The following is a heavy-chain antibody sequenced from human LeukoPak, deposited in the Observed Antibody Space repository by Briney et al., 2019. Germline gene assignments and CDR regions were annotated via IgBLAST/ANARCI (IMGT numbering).Heavy chain of an antibody. D-gene: IGHD3-10*01. CDR2: ISAYNGNT. CDR3: ARELRITMVRGVIIKGRSFDY. V-gene: IGHV1-18*01. Sequence: ASVKVSCKASGYTFTSYGISWVRQAPGQGLEWRGWISAYNGNTNYAQKLQGRVTMTTDTSTSTAYMELRSLRSDDTAVYYCARELRITMVRGVIIKGRSFDYWGQGTLVTVSS. CDR1: GYTFTSYG. J-gene: IGHJ4*02.